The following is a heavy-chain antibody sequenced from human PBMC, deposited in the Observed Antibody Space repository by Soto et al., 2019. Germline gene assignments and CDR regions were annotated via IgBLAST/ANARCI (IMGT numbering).Heavy chain of an antibody. CDR1: GDSVSSYSAA. J-gene: IGHJ5*02. V-gene: IGHV6-1*01. Sequence: SQTLSLTCAISGDSVSSYSAAWNWIRQSPSGGLEWLGRTYYRSRFFRDYAASGKSRLIINPDTSKTQFSLQLKSVTPEDTAAYYRVSARYSSSGWFDPWGQGTPVTVSS. CDR2: TYYRSRFFR. CDR3: VSARYSSSGWFDP. D-gene: IGHD3-10*01.